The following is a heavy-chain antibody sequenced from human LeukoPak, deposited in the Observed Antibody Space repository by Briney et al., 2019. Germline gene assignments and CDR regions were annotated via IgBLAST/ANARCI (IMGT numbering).Heavy chain of an antibody. D-gene: IGHD3/OR15-3a*01. Sequence: GGSLRLSCAASGFTFSSYWMHWVRQAPGKGLVWVSRINTDGSSTSYADSVKGRFTISRDNAKNTLYLQMNSLRAEDTAVYYCAKGDWATGYFDYWGQGTLVTASS. CDR2: INTDGSST. CDR3: AKGDWATGYFDY. V-gene: IGHV3-74*01. J-gene: IGHJ4*02. CDR1: GFTFSSYW.